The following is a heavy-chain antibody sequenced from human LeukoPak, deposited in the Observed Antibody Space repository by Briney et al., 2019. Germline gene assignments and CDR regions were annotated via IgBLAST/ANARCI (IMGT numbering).Heavy chain of an antibody. D-gene: IGHD5-18*01. CDR2: IYYSGST. Sequence: SETLSLTCTVSGGSISSSNYYWGWIRQPPGKGLEWIGNIYYSGSTYYNPSLKSRVAISVDTSKNQFSLKLSSVTAADTAVYYCARVYGYSYGLFDYWGQGTLVTVSS. CDR1: GGSISSSNYY. V-gene: IGHV4-39*07. J-gene: IGHJ4*02. CDR3: ARVYGYSYGLFDY.